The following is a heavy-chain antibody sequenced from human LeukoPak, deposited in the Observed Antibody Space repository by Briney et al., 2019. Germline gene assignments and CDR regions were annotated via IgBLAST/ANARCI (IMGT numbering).Heavy chain of an antibody. V-gene: IGHV4-59*01. J-gene: IGHJ4*02. D-gene: IGHD6-13*01. Sequence: SETLSLTCTVSGGSISSYYWSWMRQPPGKGLEWIGYIYYSGSTNYNPSLKSRVTISVDTSKKQFSLKLISVTAAETAVYYCASYSRSWYRDYVDYWGQGNLVSVSS. CDR1: GGSISSYY. CDR3: ASYSRSWYRDYVDY. CDR2: IYYSGST.